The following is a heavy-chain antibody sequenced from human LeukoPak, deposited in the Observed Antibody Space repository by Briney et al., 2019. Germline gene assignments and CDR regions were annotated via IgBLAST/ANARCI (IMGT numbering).Heavy chain of an antibody. D-gene: IGHD6-13*01. Sequence: PSETLSLTCTVSGGSISSYYGSWIRQPAGKGLEWIGRIYTSGSTNYNPSLKSRVTMSVDTSKNQFSLKLSPVTAADTAVYYCARLYSSSWYGEDYFDYWGQGTLVTVSS. J-gene: IGHJ4*02. CDR2: IYTSGST. CDR1: GGSISSYY. CDR3: ARLYSSSWYGEDYFDY. V-gene: IGHV4-4*07.